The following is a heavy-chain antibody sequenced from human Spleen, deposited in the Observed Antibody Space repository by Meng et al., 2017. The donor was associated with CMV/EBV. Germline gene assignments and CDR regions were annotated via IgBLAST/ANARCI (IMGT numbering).Heavy chain of an antibody. V-gene: IGHV3-30*04. Sequence: GESLKISCAGSGFTFSSYAMHWVRQAPGKGLEWVAVISDGGNNKYYADSVKGRFTISRDNSKNTLYLQMGSLRPGDTAVYYCAKDRVAYTNYPYGMDVWGQGTTVTVSS. J-gene: IGHJ6*02. CDR1: GFTFSSYA. CDR2: ISDGGNNK. D-gene: IGHD2-15*01. CDR3: AKDRVAYTNYPYGMDV.